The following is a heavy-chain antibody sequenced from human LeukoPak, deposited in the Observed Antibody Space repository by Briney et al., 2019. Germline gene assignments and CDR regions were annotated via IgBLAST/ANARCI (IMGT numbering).Heavy chain of an antibody. V-gene: IGHV2-70*11. Sequence: SGPALVKPTQTLTLTCTFSGFSLSTSGMCVSWIRQPPGKALEWLARIDWDDDKYYSTSLKTRLTISKDTSKNQVVLIMTNMDPVDTATYYCARITRSFDGGDCFDYWGQGTLVTVTS. CDR2: IDWDDDK. D-gene: IGHD2-21*01. CDR1: GFSLSTSGMC. CDR3: ARITRSFDGGDCFDY. J-gene: IGHJ4*02.